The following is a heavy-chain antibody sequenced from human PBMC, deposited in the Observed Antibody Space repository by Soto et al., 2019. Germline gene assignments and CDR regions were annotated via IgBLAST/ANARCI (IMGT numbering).Heavy chain of an antibody. CDR3: ARDHGALGYFDY. Sequence: ASVKVYCKASGYTFTSYAMHWVRQAPGQRLEWMGWINAGNGNTKYSQKFQGRVTITRDTSTSTAYMELRSLRSDDTAVYYCARDHGALGYFDYWGQGTLVTVSS. J-gene: IGHJ4*02. D-gene: IGHD3-10*01. V-gene: IGHV1-3*01. CDR2: INAGNGNT. CDR1: GYTFTSYA.